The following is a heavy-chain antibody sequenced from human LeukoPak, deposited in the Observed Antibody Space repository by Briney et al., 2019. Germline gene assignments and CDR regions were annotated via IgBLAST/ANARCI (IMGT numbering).Heavy chain of an antibody. CDR2: VSSSSSYI. D-gene: IGHD6-13*01. V-gene: IGHV3-21*01. J-gene: IGHJ5*02. CDR1: GFTFSSYS. CDR3: AREPRQIAAAKINWFDP. Sequence: GGSLRLSCAASGFTFSSYSMNWVRQAPGKGLEWVSSVSSSSSYIYYADSVKGRFTISRDNAKNSLYLQMNSLRAEDTAVYYCAREPRQIAAAKINWFDPWGQGTLVTVSS.